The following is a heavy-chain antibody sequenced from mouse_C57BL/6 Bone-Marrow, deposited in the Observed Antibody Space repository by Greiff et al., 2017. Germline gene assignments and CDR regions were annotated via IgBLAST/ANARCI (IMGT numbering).Heavy chain of an antibody. CDR3: ARESYYGSSLTY. Sequence: DVMLVESEGGLVQPGSSMKLSCTASGFTFSDYYMAWVRQVPEKGLEWVANINYDGSSTYYLDSLKSRFIISRDNAKKILYLQMSSLKSEDTATYYCARESYYGSSLTYWGQGTTLTVSS. V-gene: IGHV5-16*01. CDR2: INYDGSST. CDR1: GFTFSDYY. J-gene: IGHJ2*01. D-gene: IGHD1-1*01.